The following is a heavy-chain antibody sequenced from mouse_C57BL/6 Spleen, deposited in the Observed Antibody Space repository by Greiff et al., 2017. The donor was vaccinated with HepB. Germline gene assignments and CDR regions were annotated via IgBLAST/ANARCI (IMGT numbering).Heavy chain of an antibody. CDR1: GYTFTSYW. CDR2: IDPSDSET. J-gene: IGHJ2*01. Sequence: QVHVKQPGAELVRPGSSVKLSCKASGYTFTSYWMHWVKQRPIQGLEWIGNIDPSDSETHYNQKFKDKATLTVDKSSSTAYMQLSSLTSEDSAVYYCAREYYGSSDYWGQGTTLTVSS. V-gene: IGHV1-52*01. CDR3: AREYYGSSDY. D-gene: IGHD1-1*01.